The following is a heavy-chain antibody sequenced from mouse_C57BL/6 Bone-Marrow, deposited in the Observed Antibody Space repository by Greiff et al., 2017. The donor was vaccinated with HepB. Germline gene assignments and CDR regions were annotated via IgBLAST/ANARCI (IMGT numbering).Heavy chain of an antibody. Sequence: VQLQESGPGLVQPSQSLSITCTVSGFSLTSYGVHWVRQSPGKGLEWLGVIWRGGSTDYNAAFMSRLSITKDNSKSQVFFKMNSLQADDTAIYYCAKTGYSNYAMDYWGQGTSVTVSS. CDR3: AKTGYSNYAMDY. D-gene: IGHD2-5*01. V-gene: IGHV2-5*01. CDR2: IWRGGST. CDR1: GFSLTSYG. J-gene: IGHJ4*01.